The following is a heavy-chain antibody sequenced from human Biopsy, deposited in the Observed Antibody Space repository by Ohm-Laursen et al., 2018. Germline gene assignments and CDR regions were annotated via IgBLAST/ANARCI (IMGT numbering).Heavy chain of an antibody. Sequence: GTLSLTCPVSGGAISNNNYYWGWIRQPPGKGLEWNGRIFYRGSTHYKPSLKSRVNISVDTSKNQFSLKQNSVTAADTAVYYCARDYDTSGYYYDSWGQGTLVTVSS. D-gene: IGHD3-22*01. V-gene: IGHV4-39*01. CDR2: IFYRGST. CDR1: GGAISNNNYY. J-gene: IGHJ5*01. CDR3: ARDYDTSGYYYDS.